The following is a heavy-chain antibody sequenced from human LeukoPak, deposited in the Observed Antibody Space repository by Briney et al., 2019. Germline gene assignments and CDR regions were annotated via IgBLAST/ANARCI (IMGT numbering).Heavy chain of an antibody. V-gene: IGHV4-59*01. CDR2: IYYSGST. D-gene: IGHD3-22*01. J-gene: IGHJ4*02. CDR1: GGSISSYY. Sequence: PSETLSLTCTVSGGSISSYYWSWIRQPPGKGLEWIGYIYYSGSTNYNPSLKSRVTISVDTFKNQFSLKLSSVTAADTAVYYCARDYYDSSGYYFYFDYWGQGTLVTVSS. CDR3: ARDYYDSSGYYFYFDY.